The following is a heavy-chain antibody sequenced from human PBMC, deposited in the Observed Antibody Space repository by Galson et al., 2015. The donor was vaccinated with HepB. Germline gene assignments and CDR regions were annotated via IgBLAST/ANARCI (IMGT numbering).Heavy chain of an antibody. CDR2: ITYDGRNK. D-gene: IGHD2-21*01. J-gene: IGHJ4*02. CDR1: GFTFSTYG. V-gene: IGHV3-30*18. CDR3: AKDATPYCGGGCFSVGDY. Sequence: SLRLSCAASGFTFSTYGMHWVRQAPGKGPQWVAVITYDGRNKFCVDSVKGRFSVSRDNAKDTFYLEMNSLRAEDTAVYYCAKDATPYCGGGCFSVGDYWGQGTLVTVSS.